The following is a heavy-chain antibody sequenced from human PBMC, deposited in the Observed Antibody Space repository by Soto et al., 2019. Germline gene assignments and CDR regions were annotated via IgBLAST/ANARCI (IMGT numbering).Heavy chain of an antibody. Sequence: SETLSLTCTVSGGSITSDFWSWIRQPPGKGLEWIGYVYTRGTTYYNPSLRSRVTISADTSKNQFSLKLNSVTAADTAVYYCARSFKGYAHRWFDPWGQGILVTVS. V-gene: IGHV4-4*08. D-gene: IGHD2-15*01. CDR2: VYTRGTT. CDR3: ARSFKGYAHRWFDP. J-gene: IGHJ5*02. CDR1: GGSITSDF.